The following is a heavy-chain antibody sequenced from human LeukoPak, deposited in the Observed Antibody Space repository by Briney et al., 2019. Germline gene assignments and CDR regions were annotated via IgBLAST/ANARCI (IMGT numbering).Heavy chain of an antibody. CDR2: ISGSGGST. D-gene: IGHD6-13*01. CDR3: CSSWLYFDY. CDR1: GFTVSSNY. Sequence: GGSLRLSCAASGFTVSSNYMSWVRQAPGKGLEWVSAISGSGGSTYYADSVKGRFTISRDNSKNTLYLQMNSLRAEDTAVYYCCSSWLYFDYWGQGTLVTVSS. V-gene: IGHV3-23*01. J-gene: IGHJ4*02.